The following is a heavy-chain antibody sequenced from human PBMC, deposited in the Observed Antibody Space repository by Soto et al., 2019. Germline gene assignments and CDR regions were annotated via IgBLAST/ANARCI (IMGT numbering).Heavy chain of an antibody. CDR3: ARQAGVDSGYDGTGAFDI. CDR2: IYPGDSDT. D-gene: IGHD5-12*01. J-gene: IGHJ3*02. CDR1: GYSFTSYW. V-gene: IGHV5-51*01. Sequence: GESLKISCKGSGYSFTSYWIGWVRQMPGKGLEWMGIIYPGDSDTRYSPSFQGQVTISADKSISTAYLQWSSLKASDTAMYYCARQAGVDSGYDGTGAFDIWGQGTMVTVSS.